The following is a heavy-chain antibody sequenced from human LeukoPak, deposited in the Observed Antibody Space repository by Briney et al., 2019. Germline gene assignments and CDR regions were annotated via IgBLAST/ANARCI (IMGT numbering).Heavy chain of an antibody. Sequence: ESSETLSLTCTVSGGSISNYYWSWVRQPPGKGLEWIGYISYTGSTNYNPSLKSRVTISLDTSKNQFSLKLSSVTAADTAVYYCARGVHDSSGYPYYFDYWGQGTLVTVSS. CDR1: GGSISNYY. D-gene: IGHD3-22*01. CDR2: ISYTGST. CDR3: ARGVHDSSGYPYYFDY. J-gene: IGHJ4*02. V-gene: IGHV4-59*01.